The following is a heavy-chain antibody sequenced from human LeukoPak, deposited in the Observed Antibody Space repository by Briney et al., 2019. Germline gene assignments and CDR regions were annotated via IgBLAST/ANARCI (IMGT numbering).Heavy chain of an antibody. D-gene: IGHD6-13*01. CDR1: GFTFSSYS. Sequence: GGSLRLSCAASGFTFSSYSMNWVRQAPGKGLEWVSYITGSSTTIYYAYSVKGRFTISRDNAKNSLFLQMNSLRAEDTSVYYCVVLAAAGSGDYWGQGTLVTVSS. CDR2: ITGSSTTI. V-gene: IGHV3-48*01. J-gene: IGHJ4*02. CDR3: VVLAAAGSGDY.